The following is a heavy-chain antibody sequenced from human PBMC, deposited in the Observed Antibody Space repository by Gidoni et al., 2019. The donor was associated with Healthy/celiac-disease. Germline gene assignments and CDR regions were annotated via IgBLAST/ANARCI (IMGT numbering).Heavy chain of an antibody. D-gene: IGHD6-19*01. CDR2: IYYSGST. Sequence: QVQLQESGPGLVKPSETLSLTCTVAGGSISRYYWTWIRPPPGKGLEWIGYIYYSGSTNHNPSLKSRVTISVDPSKNQFSLKLSAVTAADTAVYYCARDAGPRQWLSWFDPWGQGTLVTVSS. V-gene: IGHV4-59*12. CDR1: GGSISRYY. J-gene: IGHJ5*02. CDR3: ARDAGPRQWLSWFDP.